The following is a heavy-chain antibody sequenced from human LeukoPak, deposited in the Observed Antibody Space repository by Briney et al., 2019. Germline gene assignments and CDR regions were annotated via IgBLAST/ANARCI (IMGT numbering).Heavy chain of an antibody. CDR3: ARVMGAAAGILDY. J-gene: IGHJ4*02. CDR2: ISYDGSSK. CDR1: GFIFSSYA. Sequence: GGSLRLSCAASGFIFSSYAMHWVRQAPGKGLEWVAFISYDGSSKYYADSVKGRFTISRDNSKNTLYLQMNSLRAEDTAVYYCARVMGAAAGILDYWGQGTLVTVSS. V-gene: IGHV3-30-3*01. D-gene: IGHD6-13*01.